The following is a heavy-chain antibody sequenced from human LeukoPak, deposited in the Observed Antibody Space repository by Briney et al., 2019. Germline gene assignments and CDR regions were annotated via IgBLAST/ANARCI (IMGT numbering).Heavy chain of an antibody. Sequence: PGGSLRLSCAASVFTFSSYSMNWVRQAPGKGLEWVSYISSSSSTIYYADSVKGRFTISRDNANNSLYLQMNSLRDADTAVYYCARVVTTFVAGDYWGQGTLVTVSS. CDR1: VFTFSSYS. D-gene: IGHD3-16*01. J-gene: IGHJ4*02. CDR2: ISSSSSTI. CDR3: ARVVTTFVAGDY. V-gene: IGHV3-48*02.